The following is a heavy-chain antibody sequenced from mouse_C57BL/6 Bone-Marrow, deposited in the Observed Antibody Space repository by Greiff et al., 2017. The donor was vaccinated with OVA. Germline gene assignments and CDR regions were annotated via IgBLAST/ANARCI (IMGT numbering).Heavy chain of an antibody. Sequence: VQVVESGAELVRPGASVTLSCKASGYTFTDYEMHWVKQTPVHGLEWIGAIDPETGGTAYNQKFKGKAILTADKSSSTAYMELRSLTSEDSAVYYCTRCDYWGQGTTLTVSS. J-gene: IGHJ2*01. CDR2: IDPETGGT. V-gene: IGHV1-15*01. CDR3: TRCDY. CDR1: GYTFTDYE.